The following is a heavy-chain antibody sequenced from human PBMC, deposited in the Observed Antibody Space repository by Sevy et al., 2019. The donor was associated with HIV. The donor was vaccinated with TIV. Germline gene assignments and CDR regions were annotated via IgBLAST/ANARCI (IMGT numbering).Heavy chain of an antibody. CDR2: IKQDGSEK. Sequence: GGSLRLSCAASAFTFSSYWMSWVRQAPGKGLEWVANIKQDGSEKYYVDSVKGRFTISRDNAKNSLYLQMNSLRAEDTAVYYCARAGRIAVAGIDYWGQGTLVTVSS. D-gene: IGHD6-19*01. CDR1: AFTFSSYW. V-gene: IGHV3-7*03. J-gene: IGHJ4*02. CDR3: ARAGRIAVAGIDY.